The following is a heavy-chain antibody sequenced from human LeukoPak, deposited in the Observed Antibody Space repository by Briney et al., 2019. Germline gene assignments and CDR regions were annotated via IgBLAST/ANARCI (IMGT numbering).Heavy chain of an antibody. CDR1: GFTFSSYA. V-gene: IGHV3-23*01. D-gene: IGHD4-23*01. CDR2: ISGSGGST. J-gene: IGHJ4*02. CDR3: AKAGRGGPKAPFDY. Sequence: GGPLRLSCAASGFTFSSYAMSWVRQAPGKGLEWVSAISGSGGSTYYADSVKGRFTISRDNSKNTLYLQMNSLRAEDTAVYYCAKAGRGGPKAPFDYWGQGTLVTVSS.